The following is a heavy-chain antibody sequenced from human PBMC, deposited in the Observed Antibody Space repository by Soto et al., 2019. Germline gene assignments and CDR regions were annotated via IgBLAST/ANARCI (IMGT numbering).Heavy chain of an antibody. V-gene: IGHV4-34*01. J-gene: IGHJ3*02. Sequence: QVQLQQWGAGLLKPSETLSLTCAVYGGSISSSTNYYWSWIRQPPGKGLEWIGEMSHSGGTHFNPSLMRRVTISVDTSKNQCALKMTSVTAADTALYYCVRVERGTATTVVDAFDIWCSGTMVTVSS. CDR2: MSHSGGT. CDR1: GGSISSSTNYY. CDR3: VRVERGTATTVVDAFDI. D-gene: IGHD1-1*01.